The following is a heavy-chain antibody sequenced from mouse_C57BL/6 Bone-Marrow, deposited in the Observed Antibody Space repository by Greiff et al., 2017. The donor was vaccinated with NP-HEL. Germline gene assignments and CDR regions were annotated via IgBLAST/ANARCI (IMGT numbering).Heavy chain of an antibody. CDR2: IHPNSGST. Sequence: QVQLKQPGAELVKPGASVKLSCKASGYTFTSYWMHWVKQRPGQGLEWIGMIHPNSGSTNYNEKFKSKATLTVDKSSSTAYMQLSSLTSEDSAVYYCARGGLLRPSWFAYWGQGTLVTVSA. CDR1: GYTFTSYW. V-gene: IGHV1-64*01. J-gene: IGHJ3*01. D-gene: IGHD1-2*01. CDR3: ARGGLLRPSWFAY.